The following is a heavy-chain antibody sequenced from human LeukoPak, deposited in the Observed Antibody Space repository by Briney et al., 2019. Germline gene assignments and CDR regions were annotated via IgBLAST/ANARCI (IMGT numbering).Heavy chain of an antibody. CDR1: GFIFSSYG. D-gene: IGHD3-22*01. J-gene: IGHJ4*02. CDR3: AKPYYYDGSGYYHPFDY. Sequence: GGSLRLSCAASGFIFSSYGMHWVRQAPGKVLEWVAVLWYDGNNKYYADSVKGRFTISRDNSKNTLYLQMNSLRAEDTAVYYCAKPYYYDGSGYYHPFDYWGQGTPVTVSS. CDR2: LWYDGNNK. V-gene: IGHV3-33*06.